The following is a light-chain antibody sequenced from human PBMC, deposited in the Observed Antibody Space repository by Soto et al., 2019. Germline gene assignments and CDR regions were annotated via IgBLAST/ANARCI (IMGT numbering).Light chain of an antibody. CDR2: EVN. CDR1: SSDVGAYNY. CDR3: NSYTRTSTVV. J-gene: IGLJ1*01. Sequence: QSVLTQPASVSGSPGQSITISCTGTSSDVGAYNYVSWYQHHPGKAPKLMIYEVNKRPSEVSNRFSGSKSGNTASLSISGLQHEDEADYYCNSYTRTSTVVLGTGTKVTVL. V-gene: IGLV2-14*01.